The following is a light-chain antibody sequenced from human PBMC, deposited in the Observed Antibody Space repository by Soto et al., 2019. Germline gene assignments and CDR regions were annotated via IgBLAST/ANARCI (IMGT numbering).Light chain of an antibody. Sequence: DIAMTQSPATLSVSPGARPSLSCRASQSVSSDLAWYHQKPGQAPRLLIYGASTRATGIPARFSGSGSGTEFTLTINSLQSEDFAVYYCQQRSNWPFFGPGTKVDIK. CDR2: GAS. J-gene: IGKJ3*01. V-gene: IGKV3-15*01. CDR1: QSVSSD. CDR3: QQRSNWPF.